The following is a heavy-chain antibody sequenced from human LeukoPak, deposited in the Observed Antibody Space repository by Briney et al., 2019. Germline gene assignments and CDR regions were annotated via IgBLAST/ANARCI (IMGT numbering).Heavy chain of an antibody. V-gene: IGHV1-69*13. CDR3: ARKEGGMMGAFDI. D-gene: IGHD3-16*01. CDR2: IIPIFGTA. Sequence: SVKVSCKASGGTFSSYAISWVRQAPGQGLEWMGGIIPIFGTANYAQTFQGRVTITADESTSTAYMELSSLRSEDTAVYYCARKEGGMMGAFDIWGQGTMVTVSS. CDR1: GGTFSSYA. J-gene: IGHJ3*02.